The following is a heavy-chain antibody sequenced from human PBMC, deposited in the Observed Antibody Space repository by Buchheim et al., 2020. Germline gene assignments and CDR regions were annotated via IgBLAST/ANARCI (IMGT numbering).Heavy chain of an antibody. V-gene: IGHV1-46*01. D-gene: IGHD5-18*01. Sequence: QVQLVQSGAEVKKPGASVKVSCKASGYTFTSYYMHWVRQAPGQGLEWMGIINPSGGSTSYAQKFQGRVTMTRDTSTSTVSMELSSLRSEDTAVYYCAREGARAGYSYGYKEFDYWGQGTL. J-gene: IGHJ4*02. CDR2: INPSGGST. CDR1: GYTFTSYY. CDR3: AREGARAGYSYGYKEFDY.